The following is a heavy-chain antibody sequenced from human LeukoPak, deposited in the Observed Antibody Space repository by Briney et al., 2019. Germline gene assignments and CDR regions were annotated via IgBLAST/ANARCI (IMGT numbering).Heavy chain of an antibody. CDR2: IRSKAYGGTT. D-gene: IGHD3-9*01. V-gene: IGHV3-49*04. CDR3: TRDDILTTPYYYYYYMDV. J-gene: IGHJ6*03. CDR1: GFTFGDYA. Sequence: GGSLRLSCTASGFTFGDYAMSWVRQAPGKGLEWVGFIRSKAYGGTTEYAASVKGRFTISRDDSKSIAYLQMNSLKTEDTAVYYCTRDDILTTPYYYYYYMDVWGKGTTVTISS.